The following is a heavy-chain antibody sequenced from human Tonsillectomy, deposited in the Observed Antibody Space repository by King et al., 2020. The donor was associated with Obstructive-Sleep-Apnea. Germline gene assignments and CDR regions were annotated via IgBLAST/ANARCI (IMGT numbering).Heavy chain of an antibody. CDR1: GGSISSSSYY. CDR3: ARVPYITGWSGWFDP. D-gene: IGHD6-19*01. V-gene: IGHV4-39*07. Sequence: QLQESGPGLVKPSETLSLTCTVSGGSISSSSYYWGWIRQPPGKGLEWIGRIYYSGSTNYNPSLKSRVTISIDTSKNQFSLKLSSVTAADTAVYYCARVPYITGWSGWFDPWGQGTLDTVSS. CDR2: IYYSGST. J-gene: IGHJ5*02.